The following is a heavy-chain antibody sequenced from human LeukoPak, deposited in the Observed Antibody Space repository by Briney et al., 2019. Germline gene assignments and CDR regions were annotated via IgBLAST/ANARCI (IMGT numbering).Heavy chain of an antibody. Sequence: SETLSLTCTVSGGSISSSSYYWGWLRQPPGKGLEWIGSIYYSGSTYYNPSLKSRVTISVDTSKNQFSLKLSSVTAADTAVYYCARDRRNDYGDYVGVYFDYWGQGTLVTVSS. CDR2: IYYSGST. D-gene: IGHD4-17*01. CDR1: GGSISSSSYY. J-gene: IGHJ4*02. V-gene: IGHV4-39*07. CDR3: ARDRRNDYGDYVGVYFDY.